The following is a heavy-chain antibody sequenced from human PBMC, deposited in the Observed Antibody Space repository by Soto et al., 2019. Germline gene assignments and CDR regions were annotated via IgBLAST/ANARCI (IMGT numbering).Heavy chain of an antibody. J-gene: IGHJ6*02. D-gene: IGHD2-8*01. CDR2: IVVGSGNT. CDR1: GFTFTSSA. Sequence: SVKVSCKASGFTFTSSAVQWVRQARGQRLEWIGWIVVGSGNTNYAQKFQERVTITRDMSTSTAYMELSSLRSEDTAVYYCAAPHCTNGVCHSGYYYYYGMDVWGQGTTVTVSS. V-gene: IGHV1-58*01. CDR3: AAPHCTNGVCHSGYYYYYGMDV.